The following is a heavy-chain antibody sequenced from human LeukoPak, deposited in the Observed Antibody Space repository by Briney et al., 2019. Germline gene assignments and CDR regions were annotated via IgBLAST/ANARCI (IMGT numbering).Heavy chain of an antibody. Sequence: GGSLRLSCAASGFTFSSYSMNWVRQAPGKGLEWVSYISSSSTSIHYADSVKGRFTISRDSAKNSLYLQMNSLRDEDTAVYYCARSRWDIWGQGTMVTVSS. CDR3: ARSRWDI. CDR1: GFTFSSYS. J-gene: IGHJ3*02. CDR2: ISSSSTSI. V-gene: IGHV3-48*02.